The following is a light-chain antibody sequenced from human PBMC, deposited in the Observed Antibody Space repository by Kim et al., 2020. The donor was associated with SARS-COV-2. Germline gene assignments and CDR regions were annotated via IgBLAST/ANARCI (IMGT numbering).Light chain of an antibody. V-gene: IGKV3-15*01. CDR2: GAS. CDR3: QQYNNWPPWT. J-gene: IGKJ1*01. CDR1: PSVSST. Sequence: SPGDRATLSCRASPSVSSTLAWYQQKPGQAPRPLIYGASTRATGIPARFSGSGSGTEFTLTISSLHSEDFAVYYCQQYNNWPPWTFGQGTKVVIK.